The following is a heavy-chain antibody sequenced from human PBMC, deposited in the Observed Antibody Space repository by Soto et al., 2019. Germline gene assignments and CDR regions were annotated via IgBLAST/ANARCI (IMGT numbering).Heavy chain of an antibody. D-gene: IGHD1-26*01. Sequence: SETLSLTCVVSGGSIASSDWWSWVRQSPGKGLEWIGDIYQYGSTLYNPSLKSRLSISVDTSKNQFSLKLSSVTAADTAVYYCAGHGVYSGSYYYFDYWGQGTLVTVSS. CDR1: GGSIASSDW. CDR2: IYQYGST. CDR3: AGHGVYSGSYYYFDY. V-gene: IGHV4-4*02. J-gene: IGHJ4*02.